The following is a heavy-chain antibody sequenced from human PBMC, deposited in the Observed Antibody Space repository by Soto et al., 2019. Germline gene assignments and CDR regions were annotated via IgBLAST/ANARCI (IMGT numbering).Heavy chain of an antibody. J-gene: IGHJ5*02. V-gene: IGHV1-69*02. CDR2: IIPILGIA. Sequence: QVQLVQSGAEVKKPGSSVKVSCKASGGTFSSYTISWVRQAPGQGLEWMGRIIPILGIANYAQKFQGRVTITADKXRSTAYMELSSLRSEDTAVYYCARGAATPPDWFDPWGQGTLVTVSS. CDR1: GGTFSSYT. CDR3: ARGAATPPDWFDP. D-gene: IGHD6-25*01.